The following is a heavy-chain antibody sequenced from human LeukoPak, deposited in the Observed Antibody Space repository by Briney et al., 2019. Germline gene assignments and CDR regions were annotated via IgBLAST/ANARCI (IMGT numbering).Heavy chain of an antibody. J-gene: IGHJ4*02. CDR3: ARCRIVLIGTAMVNGYFDY. CDR2: IIPIFGTA. Sequence: GASVKVSCKASGGTFSSYAISWVRQAPGQGLEWMGRIIPIFGTANYAQKFQGRVTITTDESTSTAYMELSSLRSEDTAVYYCARCRIVLIGTAMVNGYFDYWGQGTLVTVSS. D-gene: IGHD5-18*01. V-gene: IGHV1-69*05. CDR1: GGTFSSYA.